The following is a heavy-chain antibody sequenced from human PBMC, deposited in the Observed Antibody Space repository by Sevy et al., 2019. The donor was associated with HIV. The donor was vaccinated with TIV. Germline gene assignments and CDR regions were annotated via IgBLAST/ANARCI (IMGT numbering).Heavy chain of an antibody. D-gene: IGHD3-22*01. CDR2: ISGSGFTI. V-gene: IGHV3-48*03. J-gene: IGHJ4*02. CDR3: ASGNDSSGYYSNFHY. CDR1: GFTFSAHE. Sequence: GESLKISCAASGFTFSAHELNWVRQAPGKGLEWVAHISGSGFTIHYADSVKGRFTVSRDNAKNSLYLQMNSLRAEDTAIYYCASGNDSSGYYSNFHYWGQGTLVTVSS.